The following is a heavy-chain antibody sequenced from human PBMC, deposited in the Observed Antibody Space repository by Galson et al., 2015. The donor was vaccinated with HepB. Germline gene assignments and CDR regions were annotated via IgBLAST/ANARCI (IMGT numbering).Heavy chain of an antibody. Sequence: SLRLSCAGSGFSFGDYAMSWVRQAPGKGLEWVGFIRKNPYDGTAEYAASVKGRFAMSRDDSRNIAHLQMNSLKTEDTALYYCTRWGANINGHGSDYWGQGTLVTVSS. J-gene: IGHJ4*02. CDR2: IRKNPYDGTA. CDR3: TRWGANINGHGSDY. CDR1: GFSFGDYA. D-gene: IGHD1-26*01. V-gene: IGHV3-49*04.